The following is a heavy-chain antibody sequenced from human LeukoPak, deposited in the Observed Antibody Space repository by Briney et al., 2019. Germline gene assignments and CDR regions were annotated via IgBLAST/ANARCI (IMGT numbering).Heavy chain of an antibody. CDR1: GFTFTSSA. CDR3: AAYMVRGVNYFDY. D-gene: IGHD3-10*01. Sequence: SVKVSCKASGFTFTSSAMQWVRQARGQRLEWIGWIVVGSGNTNYAQKFQERVTITRDMSTSTAYMELSSLRSEDTAVYYCAAYMVRGVNYFDYWGQGTLVTVSS. CDR2: IVVGSGNT. V-gene: IGHV1-58*02. J-gene: IGHJ4*02.